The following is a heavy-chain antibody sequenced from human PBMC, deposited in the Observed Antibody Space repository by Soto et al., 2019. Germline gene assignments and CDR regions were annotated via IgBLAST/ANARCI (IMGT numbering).Heavy chain of an antibody. CDR3: AREKLGAPLFDY. Sequence: SETLSLTCTVSGGSISSGDYYWSWIRQPPGKGLEWIGYIYYSGSTYYNPSLKSQVTISVDTSKNQFSLKLSSMTAADTAVYYCAREKLGAPLFDYWGQGTLVTGS. D-gene: IGHD3-16*01. J-gene: IGHJ4*02. CDR1: GGSISSGDYY. CDR2: IYYSGST. V-gene: IGHV4-30-4*01.